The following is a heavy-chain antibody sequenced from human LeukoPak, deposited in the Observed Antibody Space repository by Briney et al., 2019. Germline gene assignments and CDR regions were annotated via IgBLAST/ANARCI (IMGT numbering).Heavy chain of an antibody. CDR3: ARGRRYYYGSGGIEDY. J-gene: IGHJ4*02. Sequence: SETPSLTCAVYGGSFSGYYWSWIRQPPGKGLEWIGEINHSGSTNYNPSLKSRVTISVDTSKNQFSLKLSSVTAADTAVYYCARGRRYYYGSGGIEDYWGQGTLVTVSS. D-gene: IGHD3-10*01. V-gene: IGHV4-34*01. CDR2: INHSGST. CDR1: GGSFSGYY.